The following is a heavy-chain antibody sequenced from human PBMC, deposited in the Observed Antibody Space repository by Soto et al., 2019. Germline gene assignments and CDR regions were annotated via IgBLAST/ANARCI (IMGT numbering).Heavy chain of an antibody. CDR1: GFTFSNYA. CDR3: AKRRSSGSHYVAY. V-gene: IGHV3-23*01. J-gene: IGHJ4*02. CDR2: VVDSGAST. D-gene: IGHD6-19*01. Sequence: HPGCSLRLASAASGFTFSNYAMTWVRKAPGKGLEWVSSVVDSGASTYYADSVRGRFTISRDNSKNTLYLQMTSLRAEDLVLYYCAKRRSSGSHYVAYWGQGTLVTVSS.